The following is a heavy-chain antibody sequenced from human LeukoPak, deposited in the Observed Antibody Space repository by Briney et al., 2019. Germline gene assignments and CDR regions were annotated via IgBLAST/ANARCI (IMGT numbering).Heavy chain of an antibody. CDR2: INHSGST. V-gene: IGHV4-34*01. J-gene: IGHJ4*02. CDR1: GGSFSGYY. CDR3: ARGGVTGYST. Sequence: PSETLSLTCAVYGGSFSGYYWSWTRQPPGKGLEWIGEINHSGSTNYNPSLKSRVTISVDTSKNQFSLKLSSVTAADTAVYYCARGGVTGYSTWGQGTLVTVSS. D-gene: IGHD6-13*01.